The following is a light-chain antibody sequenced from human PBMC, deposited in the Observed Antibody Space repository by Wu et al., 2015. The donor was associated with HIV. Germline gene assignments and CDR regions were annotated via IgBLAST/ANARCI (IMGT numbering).Light chain of an antibody. V-gene: IGKV1-5*03. CDR2: KAS. Sequence: DIQMTQSPSTLSASVGDRVTITCRASQSISSWLAWYQQKPGKAPKLLIYKASSLESGVPSRFSGSGSGTEFTLTISSLQPDDFATYYCQTSKTFGQGTKVEIK. J-gene: IGKJ1*01. CDR3: QTSKT. CDR1: QSISSW.